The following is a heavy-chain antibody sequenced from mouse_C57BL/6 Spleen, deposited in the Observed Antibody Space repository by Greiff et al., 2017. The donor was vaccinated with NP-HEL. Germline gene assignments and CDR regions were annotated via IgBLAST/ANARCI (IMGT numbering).Heavy chain of an antibody. J-gene: IGHJ2*01. Sequence: VQLQQSGAELVKPGASVKISCKASGYAFSSYWMNWVKQRPGKGLEWIGQIYPGDGDTNYNGKFKGKATLTADKSSSTAYMQLSSLTSEDSEVYFCAREGDSSGYGYWGQGTTLTVSS. CDR3: AREGDSSGYGY. D-gene: IGHD3-2*02. CDR2: IYPGDGDT. V-gene: IGHV1-80*01. CDR1: GYAFSSYW.